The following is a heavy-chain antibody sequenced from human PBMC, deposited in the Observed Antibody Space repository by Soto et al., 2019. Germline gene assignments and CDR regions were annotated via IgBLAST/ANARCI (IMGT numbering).Heavy chain of an antibody. CDR1: GYALAYLS. CDR3: ATSKIRPYDSSGYSDY. Sequence: ASVKVSWKVCGYALAYLSMYWVQQATGKGLEWMGGFDPEDGETIYAQKFQGRVTMTEDTSTDTAYMELSSLRSEDTAVYYCATSKIRPYDSSGYSDYWGQGTLVTVSS. V-gene: IGHV1-24*01. D-gene: IGHD3-22*01. J-gene: IGHJ4*02. CDR2: FDPEDGET.